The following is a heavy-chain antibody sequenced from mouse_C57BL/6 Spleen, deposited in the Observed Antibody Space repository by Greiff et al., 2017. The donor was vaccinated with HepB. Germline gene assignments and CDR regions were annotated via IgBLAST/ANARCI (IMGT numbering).Heavy chain of an antibody. J-gene: IGHJ2*01. CDR1: GYTFTSYW. CDR2: IYPGSGST. Sequence: QVQLQQPGAELVKPGASVKLSCKASGYTFTSYWITWVKQRPGQGLEWIGDIYPGSGSTNYNEKFKSKATLTVDTSSSTAYMQLSSLTSEDSAVYYCARSGDYDEYYFDYWGQGTTLTVSS. V-gene: IGHV1-55*01. CDR3: ARSGDYDEYYFDY. D-gene: IGHD2-4*01.